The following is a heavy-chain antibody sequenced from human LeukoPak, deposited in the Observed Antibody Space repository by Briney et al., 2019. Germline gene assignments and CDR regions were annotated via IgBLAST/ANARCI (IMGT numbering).Heavy chain of an antibody. CDR2: INHSGST. Sequence: SETLSLTCAVYGGSFSGYYWSWIRQPPGKGLEWIGEINHSGSTNYNPSLKSRVTISVDTSKNQFSLKLSSVTAADTAVYYCARGRRVVVITSWFDPWGQGTLVTVSS. J-gene: IGHJ5*02. V-gene: IGHV4-34*01. D-gene: IGHD3-22*01. CDR1: GGSFSGYY. CDR3: ARGRRVVVITSWFDP.